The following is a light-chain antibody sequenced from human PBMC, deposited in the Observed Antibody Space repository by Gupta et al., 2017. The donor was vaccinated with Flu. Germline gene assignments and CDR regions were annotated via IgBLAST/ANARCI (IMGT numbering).Light chain of an antibody. CDR1: HDINIY. CDR2: DAS. V-gene: IGKV1-33*01. J-gene: IGKJ2*01. CDR3: YQAYSLPNT. Sequence: DIQLTQSPSSLSASVGDRVTFTCQASHDINIYLNWFQQKPGKAPKLLIYDASDFETPVPSRFSGSGSGTHFTLSIMRLQPEDLATYYCYQAYSLPNTFGHGTKLEMK.